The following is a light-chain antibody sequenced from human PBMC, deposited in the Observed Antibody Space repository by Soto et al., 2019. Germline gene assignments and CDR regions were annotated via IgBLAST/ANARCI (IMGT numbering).Light chain of an antibody. CDR1: QAISTY. Sequence: DTQFTQSPSLLSASVGDRVTITCRASQAISTYLAWYQQASGKAPKLLISAASSLESGVPSRFSGSGSGTEFTLTISSLQPDDFATYYCQQYNSYRTFGQGTKVDIK. J-gene: IGKJ1*01. CDR3: QQYNSYRT. CDR2: AAS. V-gene: IGKV1-9*01.